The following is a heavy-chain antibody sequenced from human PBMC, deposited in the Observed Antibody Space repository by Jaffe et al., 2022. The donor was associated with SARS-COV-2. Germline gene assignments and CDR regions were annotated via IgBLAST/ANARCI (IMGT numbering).Heavy chain of an antibody. D-gene: IGHD1-26*01. J-gene: IGHJ6*03. CDR3: AKIWEDIHPSHYYMDV. Sequence: EVLLVESGGGLVQPGGSLRLSCAASGFIFSKYAMTWVRQAPGKGLEWVAAMSGSGSNTQYADSVEGRFTISRDNSMNTLYLQMNSLRAEDTAVYYCAKIWEDIHPSHYYMDVWGKGTTVTVSS. V-gene: IGHV3-23*04. CDR2: MSGSGSNT. CDR1: GFIFSKYA.